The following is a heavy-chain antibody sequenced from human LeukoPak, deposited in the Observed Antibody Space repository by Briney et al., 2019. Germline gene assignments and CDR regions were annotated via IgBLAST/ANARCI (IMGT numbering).Heavy chain of an antibody. D-gene: IGHD5-18*01. J-gene: IGHJ4*02. Sequence: GASVKVSCKASGYTFTSYYMHWVRQAPGQGLEWMGIINPSGGSTSYAQKFQGRVTMTRDTSTGTVYMELSSLRSEDTAVYYCARGNVDTALGYYFDYWGQGTLVTVSS. CDR1: GYTFTSYY. CDR3: ARGNVDTALGYYFDY. V-gene: IGHV1-46*01. CDR2: INPSGGST.